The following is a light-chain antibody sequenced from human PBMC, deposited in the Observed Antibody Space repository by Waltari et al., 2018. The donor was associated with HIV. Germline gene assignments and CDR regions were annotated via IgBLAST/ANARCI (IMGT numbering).Light chain of an antibody. CDR2: KSS. Sequence: IQMTQSPYSLSASVGDRVTITCRGSQSISSWLAWYQQKPGKAPKLLISKSSTLESGVPSRFSGSGSGTEFTLTISSLQPDDYATYYCQQYNSKAYPTFGQGTKVEVK. CDR3: QQYNSKAYPT. V-gene: IGKV1-5*03. CDR1: QSISSW. J-gene: IGKJ1*01.